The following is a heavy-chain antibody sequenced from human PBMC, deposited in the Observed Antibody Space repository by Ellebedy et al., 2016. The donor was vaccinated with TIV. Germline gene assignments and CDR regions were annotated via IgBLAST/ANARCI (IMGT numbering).Heavy chain of an antibody. D-gene: IGHD4-17*01. V-gene: IGHV3-7*01. CDR2: IKQDGGEK. CDR1: RFSFSSYW. Sequence: GGSLRLSCAASRFSFSSYWMSWVRQAPGKGLEWVANIKQDGGEKYYVDAVKGRFTISRDNAKNSLYLQMNSLRAEDTAVYYCATDGSFGDYLSPTHAFVFWGQGTTVTVSS. CDR3: ATDGSFGDYLSPTHAFVF. J-gene: IGHJ3*01.